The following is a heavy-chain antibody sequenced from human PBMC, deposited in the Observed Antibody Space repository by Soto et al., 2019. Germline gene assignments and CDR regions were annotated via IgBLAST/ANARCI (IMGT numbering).Heavy chain of an antibody. CDR1: GFTFSSYA. V-gene: IGHV3-7*01. J-gene: IGHJ6*03. CDR3: ASLAAYYYYYYYMDV. Sequence: GGSLRLSCAASGFTFSSYAMSWVRQAPGKGLEWVANIKQDGSEKYYVDSVKGRFTISRDNAKNSLYLQMNSLRAEDTAVYYCASLAAYYYYYYYMDVWGKGTTVTVSS. CDR2: IKQDGSEK. D-gene: IGHD2-15*01.